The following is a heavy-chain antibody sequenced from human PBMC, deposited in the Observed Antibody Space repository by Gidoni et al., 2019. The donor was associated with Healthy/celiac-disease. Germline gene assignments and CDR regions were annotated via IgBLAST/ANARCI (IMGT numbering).Heavy chain of an antibody. CDR3: ARESLSRGRIWGSSGGAFDI. V-gene: IGHV1-2*02. Sequence: HGQGLEWMGWINPNSGGTNYAQKFQGRVTMTRDTSISTAYMELSRLRSDDTAVYYCARESLSRGRIWGSSGGAFDIWGQGTMVTVSS. J-gene: IGHJ3*02. D-gene: IGHD3-16*01. CDR2: INPNSGGT.